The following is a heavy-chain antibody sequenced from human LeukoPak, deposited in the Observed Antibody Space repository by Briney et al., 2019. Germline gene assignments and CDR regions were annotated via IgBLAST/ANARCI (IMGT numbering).Heavy chain of an antibody. CDR1: GFTVSNKF. J-gene: IGHJ4*02. D-gene: IGHD5-24*01. CDR3: ARKSRDDLIH. CDR2: IYSGGST. Sequence: GGSLRLSCAASGFTVSNKFMTWVRQAPGKGLEWVSVIYSGGSTYYADSVKGRFTISRDNSKNTLYLQMNSLRAEDTAVYYCARKSRDDLIHWGQGTLVTVSS. V-gene: IGHV3-66*01.